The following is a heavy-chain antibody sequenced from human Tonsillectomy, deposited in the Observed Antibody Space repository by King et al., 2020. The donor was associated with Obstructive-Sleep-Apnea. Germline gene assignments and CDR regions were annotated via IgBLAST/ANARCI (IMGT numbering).Heavy chain of an antibody. CDR3: ARGYVRQQLVLNY. J-gene: IGHJ4*02. D-gene: IGHD6-13*01. Sequence: QLVQSGAEVKKPVASVKVSCKASGYTFTNYDINWVRQATGQGLEWMGWMNPNSGNRGYAQKFQGRVTMTRNTSINTAYMELSSLRSEDTAVYYCARGYVRQQLVLNYWGQGTLVTVSS. CDR2: MNPNSGNR. CDR1: GYTFTNYD. V-gene: IGHV1-8*01.